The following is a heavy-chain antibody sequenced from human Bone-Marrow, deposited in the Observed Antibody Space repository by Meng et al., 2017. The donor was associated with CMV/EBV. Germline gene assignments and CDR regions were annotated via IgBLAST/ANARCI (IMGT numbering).Heavy chain of an antibody. Sequence: GESLKISCAASGFTFSDYYMSWIRQAPGKGLEWVSYISSSGSTIYYADSVKGRFTISRDNAKNSLYLQMNSLRAEDTAVYYCARDRRQPSFIVVVPAASGGMDVWGQGTTVTVSS. D-gene: IGHD2-2*01. CDR1: GFTFSDYY. J-gene: IGHJ6*02. CDR3: ARDRRQPSFIVVVPAASGGMDV. CDR2: ISSSGSTI. V-gene: IGHV3-11*01.